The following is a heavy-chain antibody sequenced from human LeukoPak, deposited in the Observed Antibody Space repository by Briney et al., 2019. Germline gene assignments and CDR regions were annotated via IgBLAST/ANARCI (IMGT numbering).Heavy chain of an antibody. J-gene: IGHJ5*02. CDR1: GGSISISSYY. V-gene: IGHV4-39*01. Sequence: PSETLSLTCTVSGGSISISSYYWGWIRQPPGKGLEWIGSIYYSGSTYYNPSLKSRVTISVDTSKNQFSLKLSSVTAADTAVYYCARISVGAAGNNWFDPWGQGTLVTVSS. D-gene: IGHD6-13*01. CDR3: ARISVGAAGNNWFDP. CDR2: IYYSGST.